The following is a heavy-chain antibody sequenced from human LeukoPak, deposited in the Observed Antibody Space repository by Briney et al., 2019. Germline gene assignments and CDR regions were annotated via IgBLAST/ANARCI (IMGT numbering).Heavy chain of an antibody. Sequence: NSSETLSLTCAVYGGSFSGYYWSWIRQPPGKGLEWIGEINHSGSTNYNPSLKSRVTISVDTSKNQFSLKLSSVTAADTAVYYCARRSAAGLIWGQGTMVTVSS. D-gene: IGHD6-13*01. CDR1: GGSFSGYY. J-gene: IGHJ3*02. CDR2: INHSGST. CDR3: ARRSAAGLI. V-gene: IGHV4-34*01.